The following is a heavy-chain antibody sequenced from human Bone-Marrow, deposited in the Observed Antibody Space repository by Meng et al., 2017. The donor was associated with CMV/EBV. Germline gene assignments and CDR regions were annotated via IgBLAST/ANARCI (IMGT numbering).Heavy chain of an antibody. CDR2: ISYDVSNK. CDR3: ARDPRWLESLDY. V-gene: IGHV3-30-3*01. CDR1: GFTFSSYA. Sequence: GGSPRLSCAASGFTFSSYAMHWVRQAPGKGLEWVAVISYDVSNKYYADSVKGRFTISRDNSKNTLYLQMNSLRAEDTAVYYCARDPRWLESLDYWGQGTLVTVSS. D-gene: IGHD3-22*01. J-gene: IGHJ4*02.